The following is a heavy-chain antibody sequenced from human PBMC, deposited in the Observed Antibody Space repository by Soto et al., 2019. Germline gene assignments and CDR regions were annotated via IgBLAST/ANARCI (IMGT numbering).Heavy chain of an antibody. V-gene: IGHV1-18*01. CDR2: ISAYNGNT. Sequence: ASVKVSCKASGYTFTSYGISWVRQAPGQGLEWMGWISAYNGNTNYAQKLQGRVTMTTDTSTSTAYMELRSLRSDDTAVYYCAREGVTGTMDYYYYMDVWGKGTTVTSP. D-gene: IGHD1-7*01. CDR3: AREGVTGTMDYYYYMDV. CDR1: GYTFTSYG. J-gene: IGHJ6*03.